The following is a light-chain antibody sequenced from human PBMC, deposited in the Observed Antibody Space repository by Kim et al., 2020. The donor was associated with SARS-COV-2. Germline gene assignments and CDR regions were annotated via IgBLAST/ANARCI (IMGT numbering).Light chain of an antibody. V-gene: IGLV3-1*01. Sequence: SYELTQPPSVSVSPGQTASITCSGDKLGDTYACWYQQKPGQYPVLVIYQDSKRPSGIPERFSGSNSGNTATLTISGTQAMDEADYYCQAWDSSTVVFGGG. CDR2: QDS. J-gene: IGLJ2*01. CDR1: KLGDTY. CDR3: QAWDSSTVV.